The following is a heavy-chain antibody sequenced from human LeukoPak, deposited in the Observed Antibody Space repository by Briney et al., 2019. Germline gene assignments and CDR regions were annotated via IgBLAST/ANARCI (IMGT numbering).Heavy chain of an antibody. D-gene: IGHD5-18*01. J-gene: IGHJ4*02. V-gene: IGHV4-59*01. CDR3: ARVPTAMVPYFDY. CDR2: IYCSGST. Sequence: SETLSLTCTVSGGSISSYYWSWIRQPPGKGLEWIGYIYCSGSTNYNPSLKSRVTISVDTSKNQFSLKLSSVTAADTAVYYCARVPTAMVPYFDYWGQGTLVTVSS. CDR1: GGSISSYY.